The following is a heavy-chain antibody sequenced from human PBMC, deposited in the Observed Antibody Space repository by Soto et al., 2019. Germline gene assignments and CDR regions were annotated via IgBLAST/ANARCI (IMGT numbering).Heavy chain of an antibody. V-gene: IGHV4-39*01. CDR1: GYSVSSCDYY. D-gene: IGHD2-15*01. J-gene: IGHJ6*02. CDR2: MFYSGLT. CDR3: APLSVSLSGPYGIHV. Sequence: SGSLSLTCSVSGYSVSSCDYYWAWIRQPPGKGLEWIGSMFYSGLTYYNPSLKSRVTLSVDTSKNQFSVRLNSVTAADTAVYYCAPLSVSLSGPYGIHVWGQGTTVTVSS.